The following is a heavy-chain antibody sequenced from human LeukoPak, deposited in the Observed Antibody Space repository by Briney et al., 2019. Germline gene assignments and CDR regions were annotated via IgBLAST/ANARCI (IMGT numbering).Heavy chain of an antibody. V-gene: IGHV3-66*02. CDR1: GWTVSRNV. D-gene: IGHD1-14*01. CDR3: ARDLAGFQEPRYYYYMDV. Sequence: GGSLRLSCVASGWTVSRNVMSWVRQAPGKGLEWVSLIYSDDRGFYADSVKGRFTISRNNSKNTLFLQMSSLKPEDTSIYYCARDLAGFQEPRYYYYMDVWGKGTTVTVSS. CDR2: IYSDDRG. J-gene: IGHJ6*03.